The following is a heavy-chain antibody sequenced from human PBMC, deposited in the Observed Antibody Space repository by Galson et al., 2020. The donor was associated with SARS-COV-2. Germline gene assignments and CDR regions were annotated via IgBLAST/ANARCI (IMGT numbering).Heavy chain of an antibody. J-gene: IGHJ5*01. D-gene: IGHD2-8*01. CDR1: GGSISSYY. Sequence: SETLSLTCTVSGGSISSYYWSWIRQPPGKGLEWIGYIYYSGSTNYNPSLKSRVTISVDTSKNQFSLKLSSVTAADTAVYYCSRRSLGYCTIGVCHSGFDSWCQGTLVTVSS. V-gene: IGHV4-59*08. CDR2: IYYSGST. CDR3: SRRSLGYCTIGVCHSGFDS.